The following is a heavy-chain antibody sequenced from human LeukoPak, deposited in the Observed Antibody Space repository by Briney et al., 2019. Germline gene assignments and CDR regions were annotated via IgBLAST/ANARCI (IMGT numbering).Heavy chain of an antibody. CDR2: IFYTGDS. CDR1: GASNSSSY. J-gene: IGHJ4*02. CDR3: ARHRFASPLDS. D-gene: IGHD2-21*01. V-gene: IGHV4-59*08. Sequence: SETLSLTCTVSGASNSSSYWSWIRQPPGKGLEWIGYIFYTGDSNHNPSFKSRVSISLDTSKDQISLKLSSVTAADTAVYYCARHRFASPLDSWGQGTLVTVSS.